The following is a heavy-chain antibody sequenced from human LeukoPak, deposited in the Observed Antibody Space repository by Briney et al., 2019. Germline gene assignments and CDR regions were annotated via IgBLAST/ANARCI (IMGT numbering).Heavy chain of an antibody. V-gene: IGHV4-61*02. J-gene: IGHJ4*02. D-gene: IGHD6-19*01. Sequence: PSQTLSLTCTVSGGSISSGGYYWSWIRQPPGKGLEWIARLYTSGGTDYNPSLKSRLTMSVDTSKNQFSLKLSSVTAADTAVYYCAGVQSGWSVEYRGQGTLVTVSS. CDR2: LYTSGGT. CDR3: AGVQSGWSVEY. CDR1: GGSISSGGYY.